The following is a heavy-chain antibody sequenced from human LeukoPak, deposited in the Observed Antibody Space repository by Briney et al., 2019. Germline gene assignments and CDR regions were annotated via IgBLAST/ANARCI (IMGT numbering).Heavy chain of an antibody. Sequence: SETLSLTCTVSGGSISSYYWSWIRQPPGKGLEWIGYIYYSGSTNCNPSLKSRVTISVDTSKNQFSLKLSSVTAADTAVYYCASFYVWGTRKDAFDIWGQGTMVTVSS. J-gene: IGHJ3*02. D-gene: IGHD3-16*01. CDR2: IYYSGST. CDR1: GGSISSYY. V-gene: IGHV4-59*01. CDR3: ASFYVWGTRKDAFDI.